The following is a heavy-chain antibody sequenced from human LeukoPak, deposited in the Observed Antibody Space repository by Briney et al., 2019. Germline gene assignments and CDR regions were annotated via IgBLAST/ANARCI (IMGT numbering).Heavy chain of an antibody. CDR3: ARRWANSDHYNVLDP. CDR2: IYYSGST. CDR1: GGSISSGGSY. Sequence: PSETLSLTCTVSGGSISSGGSYWSWIRQHPGRGLEWIGYIYYSGSTYYNPSLKSRVTISVDTSKNQFSLRLTSVTAADTAVYFCARRWANSDHYNVLDPWGQGTLVTVSS. J-gene: IGHJ5*02. D-gene: IGHD3-22*01. V-gene: IGHV4-31*03.